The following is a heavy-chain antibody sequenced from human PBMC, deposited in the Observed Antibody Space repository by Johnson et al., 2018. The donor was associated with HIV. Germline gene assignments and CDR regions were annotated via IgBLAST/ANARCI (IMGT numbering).Heavy chain of an antibody. Sequence: QVQLVESGGGVVQPGGSLTLSCVTSGFVFSDYVMHWVRQAPGKGLDWVTFIRYDGSNKYYADAVKGRFTISRDNAKNSLYLQMNSLRGEDTALYYCARAGGAVRVNGFDLWGQGTMVIVSS. CDR3: ARAGGAVRVNGFDL. V-gene: IGHV3-30*02. CDR1: GFVFSDYV. CDR2: IRYDGSNK. J-gene: IGHJ3*01. D-gene: IGHD6-19*01.